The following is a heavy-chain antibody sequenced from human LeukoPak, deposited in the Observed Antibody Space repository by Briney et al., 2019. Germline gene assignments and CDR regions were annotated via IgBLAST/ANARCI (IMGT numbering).Heavy chain of an antibody. J-gene: IGHJ3*01. V-gene: IGHV5-51*01. CDR1: GYSFSNYW. CDR3: AKHFDSASYDAFDV. CDR2: IYPDDSDT. Sequence: GESLKISCRGSGYSFSNYWVAWVRHMPGKGLEWMGIIYPDDSDTRYSPSFQGQVTISADKSINTAYLQWSSLKGSDTAMYYCAKHFDSASYDAFDVWGQGTMVTVSS. D-gene: IGHD3-22*01.